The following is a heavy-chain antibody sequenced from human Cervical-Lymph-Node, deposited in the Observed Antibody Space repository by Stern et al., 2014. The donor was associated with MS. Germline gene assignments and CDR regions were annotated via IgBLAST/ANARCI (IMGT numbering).Heavy chain of an antibody. CDR3: ARDSEMASISYWFFDL. CDR1: RGSISSSFYY. D-gene: IGHD5-24*01. CDR2: INTSGST. V-gene: IGHV4-61*02. J-gene: IGHJ2*01. Sequence: QLQLQESGPGLVKPSQTLSLTCTVSRGSISSSFYYWSWIRQPAGKGLQWVGRINTSGSTDYNPSLKSRVTISMDTSKNQFPLKLTSVTAADTAVYYCARDSEMASISYWFFDLWGRGTLVTVSS.